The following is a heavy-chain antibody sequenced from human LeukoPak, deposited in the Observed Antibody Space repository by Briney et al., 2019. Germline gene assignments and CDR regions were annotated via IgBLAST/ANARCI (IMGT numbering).Heavy chain of an antibody. CDR2: IKSKTDGGTT. CDR1: GFTFSGSA. D-gene: IGHD3-16*01. V-gene: IGHV3-15*01. Sequence: GGSLRLSCAASGFTFSGSAMHWVRQASGKGLEWVGRIKSKTDGGTTDYAAPVKGRFTISRDDSTNTLYLQMNSLKTEDRAVYYCTTAPLTYYFDYWGQGTLVTVSS. CDR3: TTAPLTYYFDY. J-gene: IGHJ4*02.